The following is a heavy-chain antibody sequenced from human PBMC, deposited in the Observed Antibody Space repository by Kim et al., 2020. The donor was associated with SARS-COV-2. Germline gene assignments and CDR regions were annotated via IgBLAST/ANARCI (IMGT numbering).Heavy chain of an antibody. J-gene: IGHJ6*02. CDR1: GFTFDDYA. Sequence: GGSLRLSCAASGFTFDDYAMHWVRQAPGKGLEWVSGISWNSGSIGYADSVKGRFTISRDNAKNSLYLQMNSLRAEDTALYYCAKDGADFSAPHYYYGMDVWGQGTTVTVSS. CDR3: AKDGADFSAPHYYYGMDV. V-gene: IGHV3-9*01. CDR2: ISWNSGSI. D-gene: IGHD3-3*01.